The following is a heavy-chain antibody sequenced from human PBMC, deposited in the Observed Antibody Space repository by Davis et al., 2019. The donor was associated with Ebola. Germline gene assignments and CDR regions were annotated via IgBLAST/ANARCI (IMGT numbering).Heavy chain of an antibody. D-gene: IGHD3-22*01. Sequence: AASVKVSCKASGYTFTGYYMHWVRQAPGQGLEWMGWINPNSGGTNYAQKFQSWVTMTRDTSISTAYMELSRLRSDDTAVYYCAREQGRYYDSSGFGYWGQGTLVTVSS. CDR3: AREQGRYYDSSGFGY. CDR2: INPNSGGT. V-gene: IGHV1-2*04. J-gene: IGHJ4*02. CDR1: GYTFTGYY.